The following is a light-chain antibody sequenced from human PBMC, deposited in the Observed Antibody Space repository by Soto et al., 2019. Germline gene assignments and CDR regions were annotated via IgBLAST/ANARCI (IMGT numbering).Light chain of an antibody. V-gene: IGKV3-15*01. Sequence: ERVMTNSPVNLSVYPHERPTRASTASQSISSNLAWFQQKPGRAPRLLIYDASTRATGIPARFSGSGSGTEFTLTISSLQSEDFVVYYCQQYNNGTPLTLGGGTKVDIK. J-gene: IGKJ4*01. CDR1: QSISSN. CDR3: QQYNNGTPLT. CDR2: DAS.